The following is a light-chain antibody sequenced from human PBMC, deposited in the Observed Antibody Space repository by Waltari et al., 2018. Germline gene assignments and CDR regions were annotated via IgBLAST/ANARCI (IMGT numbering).Light chain of an antibody. Sequence: IVLTQSPRSLPLSPGETATLSCRASQSVSSSYLAWYQQKPGQAPRLLIYGASSRATGIPDRFSGSGSGTDFTLTISRLEPEDFAVYYCQQYGSSLMYTFGQGTKLEIK. J-gene: IGKJ2*01. CDR3: QQYGSSLMYT. CDR1: QSVSSSY. CDR2: GAS. V-gene: IGKV3-20*01.